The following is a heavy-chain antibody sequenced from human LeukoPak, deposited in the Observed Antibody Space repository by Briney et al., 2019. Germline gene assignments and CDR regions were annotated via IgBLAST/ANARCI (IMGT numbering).Heavy chain of an antibody. V-gene: IGHV3-53*01. CDR3: ARVKGSGYYYGY. CDR2: IYSGGRT. D-gene: IGHD3-22*01. Sequence: GGSLRLSCAASGFTVSSNYMSWVRQAPGTGLEWVSVIYSGGRTYYADSVKGRFTIPRDNSKNSLYLQMNILRAEDTAVYYCARVKGSGYYYGYWGQGTLVTVSS. CDR1: GFTVSSNY. J-gene: IGHJ4*02.